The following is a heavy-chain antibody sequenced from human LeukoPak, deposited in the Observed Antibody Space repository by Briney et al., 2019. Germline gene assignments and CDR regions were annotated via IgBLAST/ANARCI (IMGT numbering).Heavy chain of an antibody. D-gene: IGHD1-1*01. CDR1: GYSISSGYY. CDR2: IYHSGST. J-gene: IGHJ5*02. Sequence: PSETLSLTCAVSGYSISSGYYWGWIRQPPGKGLEWIGSIYHSGSTYYNPSLKSRVTISVDTSKNQFSLKLSSVTAADTAVYYCARNYWNDALYYWFDPWGQGTLVTVSS. CDR3: ARNYWNDALYYWFDP. V-gene: IGHV4-38-2*01.